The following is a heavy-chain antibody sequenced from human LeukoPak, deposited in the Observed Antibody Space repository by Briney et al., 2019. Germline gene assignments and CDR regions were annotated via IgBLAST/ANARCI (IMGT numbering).Heavy chain of an antibody. D-gene: IGHD3-10*01. Sequence: GESLKISCKGSGYTFTSYWIGWVRQMPGKGLEWMGIIYHGDSDTRYSPSFQGQVTISADKSISTAYLQWSSLKASDTAMYYCARHKGIGYNSGSYSTFDYWGQGTLVTVSA. V-gene: IGHV5-51*01. CDR1: GYTFTSYW. J-gene: IGHJ4*02. CDR3: ARHKGIGYNSGSYSTFDY. CDR2: IYHGDSDT.